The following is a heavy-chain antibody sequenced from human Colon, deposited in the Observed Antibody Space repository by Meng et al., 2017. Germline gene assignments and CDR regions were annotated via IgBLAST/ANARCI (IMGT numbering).Heavy chain of an antibody. CDR3: AREVEQWLANWYFDL. J-gene: IGHJ2*01. D-gene: IGHD6-19*01. V-gene: IGHV4-38-2*02. CDR1: GFSITSGYY. Sequence: SETLSLTCPVSGFSITSGYYWGWIRQPPGKGLEWLGSIYHSGITYYNPSLKSRLTISVDTSKNQFSLKLTSVTAADTAVYYCAREVEQWLANWYFDLWGRGTL. CDR2: IYHSGIT.